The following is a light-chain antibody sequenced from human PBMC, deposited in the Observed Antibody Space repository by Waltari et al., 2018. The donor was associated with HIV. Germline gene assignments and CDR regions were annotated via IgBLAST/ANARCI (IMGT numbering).Light chain of an antibody. CDR2: EGS. CDR3: CSYAGSSTFDVV. J-gene: IGLJ2*01. CDR1: SSDVGSYNL. V-gene: IGLV2-23*03. Sequence: QSALTQPASVSGSPGQSITISCTGTSSDVGSYNLVSWYQQHPGKAPKLMIYEGSKRPSGVSNRFSDSKSGNTASLTISGLQAEYEADYYCCSYAGSSTFDVVFGGGTKLTVL.